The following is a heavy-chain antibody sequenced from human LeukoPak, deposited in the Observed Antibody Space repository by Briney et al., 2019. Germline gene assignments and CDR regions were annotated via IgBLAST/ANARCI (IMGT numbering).Heavy chain of an antibody. Sequence: GGSLRLSCAASGFTFSDHYMDWVRQAPGKGLEWVGRTKNKGQSHVTDYAASVKGRFFSSRDDSKNSLYLQMNSLQTDDTGIYYCARDTAAALDFWGQGILVTVSS. CDR3: ARDTAAALDF. CDR1: GFTFSDHY. J-gene: IGHJ4*02. CDR2: TKNKGQSHVT. V-gene: IGHV3-72*01. D-gene: IGHD6-6*01.